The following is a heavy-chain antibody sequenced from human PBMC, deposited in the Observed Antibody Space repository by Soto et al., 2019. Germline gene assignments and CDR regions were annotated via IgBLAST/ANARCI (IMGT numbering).Heavy chain of an antibody. D-gene: IGHD6-6*01. CDR2: IIPIFGTA. J-gene: IGHJ6*02. Sequence: ASVKVSCKASGGTFSSYAISWVRQAPGQGLEWMGGIIPIFGTANYAQKFQGRVTITADESTSTAYMELSSLRSEDTAVYYCASHEYSSTGINYYYYYGMDVWGQGTTVTVSS. CDR3: ASHEYSSTGINYYYYYGMDV. CDR1: GGTFSSYA. V-gene: IGHV1-69*13.